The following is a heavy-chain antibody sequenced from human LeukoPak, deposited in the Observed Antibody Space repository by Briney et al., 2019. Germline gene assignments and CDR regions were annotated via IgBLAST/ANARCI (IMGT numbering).Heavy chain of an antibody. V-gene: IGHV3-23*01. Sequence: GGPLRLSCAASGFTFSSYAMSWVRQAPGKGLEWVSAISGSGGSTYYADSVKGRFTISRDNSKDTLYLQMNSLRAEDTAVYYCAKDAGKLAYCGGDCYSWGQGTLVTVSS. J-gene: IGHJ5*02. D-gene: IGHD2-21*02. CDR1: GFTFSSYA. CDR2: ISGSGGST. CDR3: AKDAGKLAYCGGDCYS.